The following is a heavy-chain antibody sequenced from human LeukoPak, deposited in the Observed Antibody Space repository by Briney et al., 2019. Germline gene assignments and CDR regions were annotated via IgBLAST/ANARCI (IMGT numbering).Heavy chain of an antibody. CDR1: GYTFTGYY. CDR3: ARGHSGYDNWFDP. D-gene: IGHD5-12*01. CDR2: INPNSGGT. J-gene: IGHJ5*02. V-gene: IGHV1-2*02. Sequence: ASVKVSCKASGYTFTGYYMHWVRQAPGQGLEWMGWINPNSGGTNYAQKFQGRVTMTRDTPISTAYMELSRLRSDDTAVYYCARGHSGYDNWFDPWGQGTLVTVSS.